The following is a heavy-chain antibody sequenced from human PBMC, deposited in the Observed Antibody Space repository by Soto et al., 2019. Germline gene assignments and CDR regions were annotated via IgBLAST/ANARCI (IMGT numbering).Heavy chain of an antibody. Sequence: VKVSCKASGYTFTNYHIHWVRQAPGQGLEWLGRINPKSGGTSTAQKFQGWVTMTTDTSISTASMELTRLTSDDTAIYYCARGDSTDCSNGVCSFFYNHDMDVWGQGTTVTVSS. J-gene: IGHJ6*02. CDR3: ARGDSTDCSNGVCSFFYNHDMDV. CDR1: GYTFTNYH. V-gene: IGHV1-2*04. D-gene: IGHD2-8*01. CDR2: INPKSGGT.